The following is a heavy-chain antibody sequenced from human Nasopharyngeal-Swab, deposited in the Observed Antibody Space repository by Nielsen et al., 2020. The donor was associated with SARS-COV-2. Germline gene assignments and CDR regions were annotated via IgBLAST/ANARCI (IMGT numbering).Heavy chain of an antibody. CDR2: INTDGSNT. V-gene: IGHV3-74*01. Sequence: GESLKISYAASGFTFSWHWMLWVRQAPGKGLVWVSYINTDGSNTKYADSVKGRFTISRDNAKNTLYLQMNSLRAEDTAVYYCSRGGMGTGLDYWGQGILVTVSS. CDR3: SRGGMGTGLDY. CDR1: GFTFSWHW. J-gene: IGHJ4*02. D-gene: IGHD1-14*01.